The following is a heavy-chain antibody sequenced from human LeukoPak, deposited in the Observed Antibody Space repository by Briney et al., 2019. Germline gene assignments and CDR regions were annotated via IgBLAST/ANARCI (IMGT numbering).Heavy chain of an antibody. CDR2: IYPSDSDT. CDR3: TRRLRAVAGIDY. Sequence: GESLKISCKGSGYSFTNYWIGWVRQMPGKGLEWMGIIYPSDSDTKYSPSFQGQVTISADKSISTAYLQWSSLKASDTAIYYCTRRLRAVAGIDYWGQGTLVTVSS. V-gene: IGHV5-51*01. CDR1: GYSFTNYW. J-gene: IGHJ4*02. D-gene: IGHD6-19*01.